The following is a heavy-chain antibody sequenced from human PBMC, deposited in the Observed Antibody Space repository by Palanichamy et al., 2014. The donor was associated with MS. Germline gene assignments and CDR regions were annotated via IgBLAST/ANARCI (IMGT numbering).Heavy chain of an antibody. CDR3: ARRWHPTNCTNDVCYSWFDP. CDR1: GYSFTNYW. D-gene: IGHD2-8*01. V-gene: IGHV5-51*01. J-gene: IGHJ5*02. CDR2: IYPGGSDT. Sequence: EVQLVQSGAEVKKPGESLKISCKGSGYSFTNYWIGWVRQMPGKGLEWMGIIYPGGSDTKYSPSFQGQVTISADKSLSTAYLQWSSLKASDTAMYYCARRWHPTNCTNDVCYSWFDPWGQGTLVTVSS.